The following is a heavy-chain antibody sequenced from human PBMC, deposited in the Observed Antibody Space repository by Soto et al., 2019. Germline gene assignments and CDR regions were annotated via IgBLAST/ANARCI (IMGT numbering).Heavy chain of an antibody. D-gene: IGHD6-13*01. CDR1: GFTVSSNY. CDR3: ARPQAGIYYGMDV. Sequence: GGSLRLSCSASGFTVSSNYMSWVRQAPGKGLEWVSVIYSGGSTYYADSVKGRFTISRDNSKNTLYLQMNSLRAEDTAVYYCARPQAGIYYGMDVWGQGTTVTVS. V-gene: IGHV3-53*01. J-gene: IGHJ6*02. CDR2: IYSGGST.